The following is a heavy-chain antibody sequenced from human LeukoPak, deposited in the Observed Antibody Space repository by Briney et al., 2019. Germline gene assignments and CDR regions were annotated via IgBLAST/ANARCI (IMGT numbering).Heavy chain of an antibody. V-gene: IGHV3-21*01. J-gene: IGHJ6*03. CDR3: GRDPYSGGYGADYYYYMDV. CDR1: GFTFSSYE. Sequence: GGSLRLSCAASGFTFSSYEMNWVRQAPGQALEWVSSITSSSSHTFYADSVRGRYTIFRDNAQKSLYLQMDSLTAEDTAVYYCGRDPYSGGYGADYYYYMDVWGKGTTVTVSS. CDR2: ITSSSSHT. D-gene: IGHD1-26*01.